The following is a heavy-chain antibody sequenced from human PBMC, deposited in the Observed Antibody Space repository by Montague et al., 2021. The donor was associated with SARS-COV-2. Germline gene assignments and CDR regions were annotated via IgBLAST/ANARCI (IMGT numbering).Heavy chain of an antibody. CDR3: ARLGFVELWLNLGWFDP. CDR2: VYYSGST. J-gene: IGHJ5*02. V-gene: IGHV4-39*01. CDR1: GDSIRSSGYY. Sequence: SETLSLTCSVSGDSIRSSGYYWCWLRQPPGKGLEWIGTVYYSGSTNYNPSLKSRVAMPVDTSKNQFSLELRSVTAAATAVYYCARLGFVELWLNLGWFDPWGQGTLVTVSS. D-gene: IGHD3-16*02.